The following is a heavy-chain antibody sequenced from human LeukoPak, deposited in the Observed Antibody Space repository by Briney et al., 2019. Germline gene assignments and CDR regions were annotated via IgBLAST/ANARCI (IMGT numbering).Heavy chain of an antibody. Sequence: ASVKVSCKASGYTFTGYYMHWVRQAPGQGLEWMGWINPDNGGTNYAQKFQGRVTMTRDMSISTAYMELSRLRSDDTAVYYCARDPSNSGYDYFYYFDYWGQGTLVTVSS. D-gene: IGHD5-12*01. CDR3: ARDPSNSGYDYFYYFDY. V-gene: IGHV1-2*02. J-gene: IGHJ4*02. CDR1: GYTFTGYY. CDR2: INPDNGGT.